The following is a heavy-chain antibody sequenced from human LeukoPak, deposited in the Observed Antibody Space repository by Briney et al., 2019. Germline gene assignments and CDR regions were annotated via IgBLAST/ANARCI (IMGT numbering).Heavy chain of an antibody. V-gene: IGHV4-39*01. D-gene: IGHD6-13*01. CDR3: ARSLIAAAGTCYFDY. CDR1: GASISSTTYY. CDR2: IYYSGST. Sequence: SETLSLTCTVSGASISSTTYYWGWIRQPPRKGLEWVASIYYSGSTYYNPSLKSRVTISVDTSKNQFSLKLSSVTAADTAVYYCARSLIAAAGTCYFDYWGQGTLVTVSS. J-gene: IGHJ4*02.